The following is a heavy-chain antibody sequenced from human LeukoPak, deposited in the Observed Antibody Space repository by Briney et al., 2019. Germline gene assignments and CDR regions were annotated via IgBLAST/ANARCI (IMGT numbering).Heavy chain of an antibody. CDR1: GGSISSYY. CDR2: IYYSGST. V-gene: IGHV4-59*12. CDR3: ARSTYYYDSSGYYPNWFDP. D-gene: IGHD3-22*01. Sequence: SETLSLTCTVSGGSISSYYWSWIRQPPGKGLEWIGYIYYSGSTNYNPSLKSRVTISVDRSKNQFSLKLSSVTAADTAVYYCARSTYYYDSSGYYPNWFDPWGQGTLATVSS. J-gene: IGHJ5*02.